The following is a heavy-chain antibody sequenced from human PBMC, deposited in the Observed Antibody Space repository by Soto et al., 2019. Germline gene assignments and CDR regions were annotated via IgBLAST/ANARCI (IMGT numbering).Heavy chain of an antibody. Sequence: QVQLVQSGAEVKKPGASVKVSCKASGYTFTSYGISWVRQAPGQGLEWMGWISACNGNTNYAQKLQGRVTMTTDTSTSTAYMELRSLRSDDTAVYYCARVGYCSSTSCYGEDYYYYMDVWGKGTTVTVSS. CDR3: ARVGYCSSTSCYGEDYYYYMDV. CDR1: GYTFTSYG. V-gene: IGHV1-18*01. D-gene: IGHD2-2*01. CDR2: ISACNGNT. J-gene: IGHJ6*03.